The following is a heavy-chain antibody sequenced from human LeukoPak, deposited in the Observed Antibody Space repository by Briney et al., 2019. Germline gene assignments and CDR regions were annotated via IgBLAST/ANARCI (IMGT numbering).Heavy chain of an antibody. J-gene: IGHJ5*02. Sequence: EASVKVSCKASGYTFTSYAMNWVRQAPGQGLEWMGWINTNTGNPTYAQGFTGRFVFSLDTSVSTAYLQISSLKAEDTAVYYCARDHDYGDYVDSNWFDPWGQGTLVTVSS. CDR2: INTNTGNP. V-gene: IGHV7-4-1*02. CDR1: GYTFTSYA. CDR3: ARDHDYGDYVDSNWFDP. D-gene: IGHD4-17*01.